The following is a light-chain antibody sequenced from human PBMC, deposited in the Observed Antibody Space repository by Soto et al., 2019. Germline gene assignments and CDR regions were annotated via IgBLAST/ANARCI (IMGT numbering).Light chain of an antibody. CDR3: SSYTRISTLV. V-gene: IGLV2-14*01. CDR2: EVS. Sequence: QSVLTQPASVSGSPGQSITISCTGTDSDIGAYNYVSWYQQHPGKAPKLMIYEVSDRPSGVSNRFSGSKSGNTASLTISGLQAEDEADYYCSSYTRISTLVFGSGTKVTVL. J-gene: IGLJ1*01. CDR1: DSDIGAYNY.